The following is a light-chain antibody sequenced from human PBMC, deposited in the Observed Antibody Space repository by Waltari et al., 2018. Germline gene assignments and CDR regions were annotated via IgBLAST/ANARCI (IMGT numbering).Light chain of an antibody. CDR1: SSDIGAYNF. Sequence: QSALTQPASVSGSPGQSITISCTGTSSDIGAYNFVSWYQKHPGKAPKVMIFDVNNRPSGVSSRFSGSDSGNTASLTTSGLQAEDEADYYCSSYTTGSTRYVFGSGTKVTVL. CDR2: DVN. V-gene: IGLV2-14*03. J-gene: IGLJ1*01. CDR3: SSYTTGSTRYV.